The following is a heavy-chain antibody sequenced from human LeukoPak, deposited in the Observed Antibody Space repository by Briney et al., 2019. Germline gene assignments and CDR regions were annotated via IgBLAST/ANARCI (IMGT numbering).Heavy chain of an antibody. CDR2: IKEDGSER. CDR3: ARDLGYCTNGLCHTRFDY. CDR1: AFIFSGHW. D-gene: IGHD2-8*01. V-gene: IGHV3-7*03. Sequence: GGSLRLSCEGSAFIFSGHWMNWVRPTPGKGLEWVASIKEDGSERQYVDSVKGRFSISRDNTKGSLFLQLNSLRAEDTAVYYCARDLGYCTNGLCHTRFDYWGQGTLVAVSS. J-gene: IGHJ4*02.